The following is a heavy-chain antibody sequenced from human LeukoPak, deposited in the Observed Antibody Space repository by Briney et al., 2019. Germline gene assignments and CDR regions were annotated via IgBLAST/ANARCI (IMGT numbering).Heavy chain of an antibody. CDR2: ISAYGDSK. CDR3: AKARTDMFSLSWFDY. CDR1: GFTFSNYA. V-gene: IGHV3-23*01. J-gene: IGHJ4*02. Sequence: GGSLRLSCAAAGFTFSNYATSWVRQAPGKGLEWVSGISAYGDSKYYAYSVNGRFTISRHNSKNTLYLQMNSRRAEDTAVYYCAKARTDMFSLSWFDYWGQGTLVTVSS. D-gene: IGHD3-10*02.